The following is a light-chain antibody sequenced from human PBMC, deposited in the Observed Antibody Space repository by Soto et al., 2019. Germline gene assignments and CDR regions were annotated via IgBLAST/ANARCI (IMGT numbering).Light chain of an antibody. J-gene: IGKJ4*01. CDR1: HSVTNR. V-gene: IGKV3-15*01. Sequence: EIVLTQSPVTLSVSPGARAPVSCRASHSVTNRLAWWHQNPGQAPRLLLYGSSTRPTGIPARFSGSGYGTEFTLTISSLQSEDSGIYYCQEYNNWLLLTFGGGTKVDIK. CDR2: GSS. CDR3: QEYNNWLLLT.